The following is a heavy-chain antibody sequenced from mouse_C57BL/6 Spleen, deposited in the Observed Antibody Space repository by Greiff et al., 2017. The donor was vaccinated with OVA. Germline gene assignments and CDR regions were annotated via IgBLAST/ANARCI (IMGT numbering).Heavy chain of an antibody. Sequence: EVQLQQSGTVLARPGASVKMSCKTSGYTFPSYWMHWVKQRPGQGLEWIGDSYPGNSDNRYNQKLKGKAKPTAVTSASTAYMELSSLTNEDSAVYYCTLTAQATAMDYWGQGTSVTVSS. V-gene: IGHV1-5*01. CDR1: GYTFPSYW. D-gene: IGHD3-2*02. J-gene: IGHJ4*01. CDR2: SYPGNSDN. CDR3: TLTAQATAMDY.